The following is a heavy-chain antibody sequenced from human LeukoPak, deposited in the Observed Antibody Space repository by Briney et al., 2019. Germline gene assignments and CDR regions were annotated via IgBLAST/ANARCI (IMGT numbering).Heavy chain of an antibody. V-gene: IGHV3-7*03. CDR3: SAISYLAFDI. Sequence: PGGSLRLSCAASTFTFRSYWMSWVRQAPGKGLEWVANIKEDGNEKDYVDSVKGRFTISRDNAKNSLYLQMNTLRAEDTAVYYRSAISYLAFDIWGQGTMVTVSP. D-gene: IGHD2/OR15-2a*01. CDR2: IKEDGNEK. CDR1: TFTFRSYW. J-gene: IGHJ3*02.